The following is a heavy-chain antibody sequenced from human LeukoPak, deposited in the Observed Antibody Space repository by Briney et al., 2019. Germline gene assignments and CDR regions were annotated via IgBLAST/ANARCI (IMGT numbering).Heavy chain of an antibody. CDR2: ISSSSSYI. J-gene: IGHJ4*02. Sequence: GGSLRLSCAASGFTFSSYSMNWVRQAPGKGLEWVSSISSSSSYIYYADSVKGRFTISRDNAKNSQYLQMNSLRAEDTAVYYCARYCSGGSCFDYWGQGTLVTVSS. CDR3: ARYCSGGSCFDY. CDR1: GFTFSSYS. D-gene: IGHD2-15*01. V-gene: IGHV3-21*01.